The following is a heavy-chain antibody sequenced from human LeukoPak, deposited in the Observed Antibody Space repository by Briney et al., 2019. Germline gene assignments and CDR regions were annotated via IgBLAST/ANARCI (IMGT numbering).Heavy chain of an antibody. Sequence: ASEKVSCKASGYTFTGYYMHWVRQAPGQGLEWMGWINPNSGGTNYAQKFQGRVTMTRDTSIRTAYMELSRLRSDDTAVYYCARDSSSSSEFVYYYYYYYMDVWGKGTTVTVSS. V-gene: IGHV1-2*02. CDR1: GYTFTGYY. CDR3: ARDSSSSSEFVYYYYYYYMDV. CDR2: INPNSGGT. D-gene: IGHD6-6*01. J-gene: IGHJ6*03.